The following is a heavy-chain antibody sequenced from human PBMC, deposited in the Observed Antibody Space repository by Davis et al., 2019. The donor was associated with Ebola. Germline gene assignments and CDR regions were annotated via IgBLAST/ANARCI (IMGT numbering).Heavy chain of an antibody. CDR2: ISDSGSTT. Sequence: GGSLRLSCAASGFTFDDYAMHWVRQAPGKGLEWLSYISDSGSTTWYTDSVRGRFTIARDNAKNSVFLQMDSLRVEDTAIYYCVPGTWIRGQGIRVTVSS. CDR1: GFTFDDYA. V-gene: IGHV3-48*03. CDR3: VPGTWI. J-gene: IGHJ4*02. D-gene: IGHD5-18*01.